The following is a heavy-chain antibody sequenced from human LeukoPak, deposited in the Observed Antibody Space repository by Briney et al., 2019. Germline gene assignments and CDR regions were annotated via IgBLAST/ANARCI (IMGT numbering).Heavy chain of an antibody. V-gene: IGHV3-66*01. D-gene: IGHD2-15*01. CDR1: GFTVSSNH. Sequence: GGSLRLSCAASGFTVSSNHMSWVRQAPGKGLEWVSVIYSGGSTFYADSVKGRFTISRDNSKSTLYLQMNSLRAEDTAVYYCASDSYSPEYFQHWGQGTLVTVSS. CDR3: ASDSYSPEYFQH. J-gene: IGHJ1*01. CDR2: IYSGGST.